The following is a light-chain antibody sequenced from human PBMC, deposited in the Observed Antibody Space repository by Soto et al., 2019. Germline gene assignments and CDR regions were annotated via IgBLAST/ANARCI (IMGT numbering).Light chain of an antibody. J-gene: IGLJ1*01. CDR3: QTWGSGIHV. CDR1: SGHSSYA. CDR2: VNSDGSH. V-gene: IGLV4-69*01. Sequence: QSVLTQSPSASASLGASVKLTCTLSSGHSSYAIAWHQQQPEKGPRYLIKVNSDGSHNKGDGIPDRFSGSSSGAERYPTISSLQSEDEADYYCQTWGSGIHVFGTGTKVTVL.